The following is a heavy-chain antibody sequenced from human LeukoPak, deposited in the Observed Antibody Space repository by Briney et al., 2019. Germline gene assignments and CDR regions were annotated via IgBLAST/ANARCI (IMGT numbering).Heavy chain of an antibody. CDR3: ARGPQRSGSHRTFDY. CDR2: INPNSGGT. J-gene: IGHJ4*02. V-gene: IGHV1-2*02. D-gene: IGHD1-26*01. Sequence: GASVKVSCKASGYTFTGYYMHWVRQAPGQGLEWMGWINPNSGGTNYAQKFQGRVTMTRDTSISTAYMELSRLRSDDTAVYYCARGPQRSGSHRTFDYWGQGTLVTVSS. CDR1: GYTFTGYY.